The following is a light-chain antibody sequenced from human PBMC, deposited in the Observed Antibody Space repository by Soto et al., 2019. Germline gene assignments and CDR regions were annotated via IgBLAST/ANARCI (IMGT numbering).Light chain of an antibody. CDR3: QQYNNWPSSP. CDR1: QSVSSN. Sequence: EIVMTQSPATLYVSTGERATLSCRASQSVSSNLAWYQHKPGQAPRLLIYGASTRATGIPARFSGSGSGTEFTLTITSLQSDDFAVDDCQQYNNWPSSPLGQGTKMEIK. J-gene: IGKJ2*01. V-gene: IGKV3-15*01. CDR2: GAS.